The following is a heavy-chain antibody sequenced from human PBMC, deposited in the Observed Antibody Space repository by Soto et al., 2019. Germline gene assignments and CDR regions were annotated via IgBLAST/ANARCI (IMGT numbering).Heavy chain of an antibody. CDR3: AKAYFVWSSEQPYYFDY. CDR1: GFTFSNYA. Sequence: EVQLMDSGGGLVQPGGSLRLSCEASGFTFSNYAMTWVRQGPGKGLEWVSGISGRGGRSYYADSVKGRFTISRDNSKSTLYLQMSSLRAEDTAVYYCAKAYFVWSSEQPYYFDYWGQGTLVTVSS. D-gene: IGHD3-16*01. V-gene: IGHV3-23*01. J-gene: IGHJ4*02. CDR2: ISGRGGRS.